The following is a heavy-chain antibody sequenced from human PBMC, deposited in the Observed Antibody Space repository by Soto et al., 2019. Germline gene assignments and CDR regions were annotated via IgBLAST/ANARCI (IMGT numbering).Heavy chain of an antibody. Sequence: PSETLSLTCTVSGGSISSSSYYWGWIRQPPGKGLVWIGSIYYSGSTYYNPSLKSRVTISVDTSKNQFSLKLSSVTAADTAVYYCARQSTSCYSVCYGMDVWGQGTTVTVSS. CDR3: ARQSTSCYSVCYGMDV. CDR2: IYYSGST. J-gene: IGHJ6*02. V-gene: IGHV4-39*01. D-gene: IGHD2-2*01. CDR1: GGSISSSSYY.